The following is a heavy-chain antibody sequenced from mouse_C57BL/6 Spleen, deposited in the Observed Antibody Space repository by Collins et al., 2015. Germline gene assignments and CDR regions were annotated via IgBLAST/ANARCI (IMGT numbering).Heavy chain of an antibody. CDR1: GYSITSDYA. V-gene: IGHV3-2*02. CDR2: ISYSGST. J-gene: IGHJ1*01. D-gene: IGHD3-3*01. Sequence: DVQLQESGPGLVKPSQSLSLTCTVTGYSITSDYAWNWIRQFPGNKLEWMGYISYSGSTSYNPSLKSRISITRDTSKNQFFLQLNSVTTEDTATYYCASQGLYWYFDVWGAGTTVTVSS. CDR3: ASQGLYWYFDV.